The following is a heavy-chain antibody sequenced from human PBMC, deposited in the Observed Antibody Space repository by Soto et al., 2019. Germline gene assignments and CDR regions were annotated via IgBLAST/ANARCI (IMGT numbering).Heavy chain of an antibody. CDR3: ASSAGLDHLLNYYGLNV. V-gene: IGHV1-69*01. Sequence: QVLLVQSSAEVKKPGSSVKVSCKASGGTFTSTAFSWVRQAPGQGLEWMGGIIPVLETPNYAQKFQARLTVTADASTTTVHMELNSLRSDDTAVYYCASSAGLDHLLNYYGLNVWGQGTTVTVSS. CDR2: IIPVLETP. D-gene: IGHD6-13*01. J-gene: IGHJ6*02. CDR1: GGTFTSTA.